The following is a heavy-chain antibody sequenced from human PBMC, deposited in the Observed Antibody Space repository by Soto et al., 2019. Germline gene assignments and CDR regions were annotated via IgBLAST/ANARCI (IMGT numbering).Heavy chain of an antibody. CDR2: IYYSGST. Sequence: SETLSLTCTVSGGSISSYYWSWIRQPPGKGLEWIGYIYYSGSTNYNPSLKSRVTISVDTSKNQFSLKLSSVTAADTAVYYCVSATTVTDDSDTWRHGTLVTVSS. CDR3: VSATTVTDDSDT. V-gene: IGHV4-59*08. J-gene: IGHJ3*02. D-gene: IGHD4-4*01. CDR1: GGSISSYY.